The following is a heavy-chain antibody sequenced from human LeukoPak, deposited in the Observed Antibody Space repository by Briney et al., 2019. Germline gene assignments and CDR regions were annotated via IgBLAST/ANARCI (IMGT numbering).Heavy chain of an antibody. J-gene: IGHJ4*02. Sequence: SETLSLTCTVSGGSISSGGYYWRWLRQHPGKGLEWIGYIYYSGSTYYNPSLKSRVTISVDTSKNQFSLKLSSVTAADTAVYYCARERKRWLMDWDYYFDYWGQGTLVTVSS. CDR1: GGSISSGGYY. CDR2: IYYSGST. V-gene: IGHV4-31*03. CDR3: ARERKRWLMDWDYYFDY. D-gene: IGHD2-8*01.